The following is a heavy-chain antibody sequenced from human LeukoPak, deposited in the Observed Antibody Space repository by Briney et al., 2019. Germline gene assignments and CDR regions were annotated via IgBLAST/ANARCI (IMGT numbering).Heavy chain of an antibody. J-gene: IGHJ4*02. Sequence: SETLSLTCGVSGYSISSGYYWGWIRQPPGKGLEWIGNIYHNGGTYYNPSLKSRVTISVDTSKNQFSLKVASVTAADTAVYYGARDRSLGYSSGSYDYWGQGTLVTVSS. D-gene: IGHD3-10*01. V-gene: IGHV4-38-2*02. CDR1: GYSISSGYY. CDR3: ARDRSLGYSSGSYDY. CDR2: IYHNGGT.